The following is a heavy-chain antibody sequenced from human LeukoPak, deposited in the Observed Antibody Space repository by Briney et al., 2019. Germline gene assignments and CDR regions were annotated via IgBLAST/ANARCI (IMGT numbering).Heavy chain of an antibody. V-gene: IGHV5-51*01. CDR2: IYPGDSDT. J-gene: IGHJ3*02. CDR1: GSRFTSYW. Sequence: GAALKISLKGSGSRFTSYWIGWVRQMPGKGLEWVGIIYPGDSDTRYSPSCQGQVTISADKSISTAYLQWSSLKASDTAMYYCASANPGYSSGWGAFDIWGQGTMVTVSS. D-gene: IGHD6-19*01. CDR3: ASANPGYSSGWGAFDI.